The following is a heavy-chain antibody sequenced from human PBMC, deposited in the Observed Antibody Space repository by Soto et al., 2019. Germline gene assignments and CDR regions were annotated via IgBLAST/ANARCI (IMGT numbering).Heavy chain of an antibody. J-gene: IGHJ4*02. CDR1: GYTLTELS. CDR2: FDPEDGET. D-gene: IGHD6-19*01. CDR3: ATLQSYFDY. V-gene: IGHV1-24*01. Sequence: ASVKGSCKGSGYTLTELSSHWVRQAPGKGLEWMGGFDPEDGETIYAQKFQGRVTMTEDTSTDTAYMELSSLRSEDTAVYYCATLQSYFDYWGQGTLVTVSS.